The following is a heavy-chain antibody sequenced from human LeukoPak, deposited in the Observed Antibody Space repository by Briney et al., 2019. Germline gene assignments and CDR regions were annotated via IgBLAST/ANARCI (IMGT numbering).Heavy chain of an antibody. Sequence: SETLSLTCAVSGGSISSSNWWSWVRQPPGKGLEWIGEIYHSGSTNYNPSLKSRVTISVDKSKNQFSLKLSPVTAADTAVYYCASISSSWYSDYWGQGTLVTVSS. CDR2: IYHSGST. CDR1: GGSISSSNW. V-gene: IGHV4-4*02. J-gene: IGHJ4*02. D-gene: IGHD6-13*01. CDR3: ASISSSWYSDY.